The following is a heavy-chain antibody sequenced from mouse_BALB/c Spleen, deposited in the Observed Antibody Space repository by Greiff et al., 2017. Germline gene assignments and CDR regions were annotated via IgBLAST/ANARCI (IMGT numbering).Heavy chain of an antibody. Sequence: EVQLVETGGGLVQPKGSLKLSCAASGFTFNTNAMNWVRQAPGKGLEWVARIRSKSNNYATYYADSVKDRFTISRDDSQSMLYLQMNNLKTEDTAMYYCVMGFDYWGQGTTLTVSS. CDR1: GFTFNTNA. CDR2: IRSKSNNYAT. CDR3: VMGFDY. V-gene: IGHV10S3*01. D-gene: IGHD4-1*01. J-gene: IGHJ2*01.